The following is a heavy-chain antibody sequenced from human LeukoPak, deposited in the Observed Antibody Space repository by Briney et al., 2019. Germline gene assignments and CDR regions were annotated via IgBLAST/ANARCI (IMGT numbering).Heavy chain of an antibody. D-gene: IGHD2-2*01. CDR1: GYTFSDYA. CDR3: ARGDTRGLPSGH. V-gene: IGHV1-3*01. CDR2: IDAGNGDT. Sequence: ASVKVSCKASGYTFSDYAMHWVRQAPGQRFEWMGWIDAGNGDTRYSQKFQGRVTITRDTSASTAYIELRSLRSEDTAMYYCARGDTRGLPSGHWGQETLVTISS. J-gene: IGHJ4*02.